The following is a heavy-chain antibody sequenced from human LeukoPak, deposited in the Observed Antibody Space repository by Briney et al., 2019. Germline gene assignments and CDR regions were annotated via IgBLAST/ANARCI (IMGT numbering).Heavy chain of an antibody. J-gene: IGHJ4*02. CDR3: ARITMVRGVIRKPFDY. CDR1: GYSFTSYW. D-gene: IGHD3-10*01. CDR2: IYPGDSDT. Sequence: GESLKISCKGSGYSFTSYWIGWVRQMPGKGLEWMGIIYPGDSDTRYSPSFQGQVTISADKSISTAYLQWSSLKASDTAMYYCARITMVRGVIRKPFDYWGQGTLVTVPS. V-gene: IGHV5-51*01.